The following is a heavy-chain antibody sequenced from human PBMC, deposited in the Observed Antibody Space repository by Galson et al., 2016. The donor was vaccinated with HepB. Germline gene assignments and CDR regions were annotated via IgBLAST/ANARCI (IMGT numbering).Heavy chain of an antibody. Sequence: SLRLSCASSEFSFNSHAMHRVRQAPGKGLEWVAVISYDGSNKYFVDSVKGRFTISRDNSKNTVYLQMNTLRAEDTAVYYCARENHDRSNWADWYFDLWGHGTLVTVSS. J-gene: IGHJ2*01. CDR2: ISYDGSNK. D-gene: IGHD1-1*01. CDR1: EFSFNSHA. CDR3: ARENHDRSNWADWYFDL. V-gene: IGHV3-30*04.